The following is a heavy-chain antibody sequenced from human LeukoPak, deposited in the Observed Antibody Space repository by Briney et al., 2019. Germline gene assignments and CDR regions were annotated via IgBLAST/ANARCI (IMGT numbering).Heavy chain of an antibody. CDR2: IGSDNKT. Sequence: PGGSLRLSCEASRFTPSAYAMTSVPQAPGQGLEWVSSIGSDNKTHYSESVKGRFAISRDNSQSMLFLQLRRPRPQVAVTYYCAPHLHYYVAMDVWGQGTTVTVSS. V-gene: IGHV3-23*05. D-gene: IGHD3-10*02. CDR1: RFTPSAYA. CDR3: APHLHYYVAMDV. J-gene: IGHJ6*02.